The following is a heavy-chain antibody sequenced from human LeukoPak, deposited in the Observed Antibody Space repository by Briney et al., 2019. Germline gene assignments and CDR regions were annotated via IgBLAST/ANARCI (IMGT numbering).Heavy chain of an antibody. V-gene: IGHV4-31*03. CDR2: IYYSGST. CDR1: GGSISSGGYY. D-gene: IGHD1-7*01. Sequence: SQTLSLTCTVSGGSISSGGYYWSWIRQHPGKGLEWIGYIYYSGSTYYNPSLKSRVTISVDTSKNQFSLKLSSVTAADTAVYYCASRTTLDYYYGMDVWGQGTTVTVSS. CDR3: ASRTTLDYYYGMDV. J-gene: IGHJ6*02.